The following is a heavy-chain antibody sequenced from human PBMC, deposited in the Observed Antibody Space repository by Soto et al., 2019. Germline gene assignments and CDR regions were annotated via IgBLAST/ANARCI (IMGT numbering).Heavy chain of an antibody. CDR3: RWEYYYGSGPWY. V-gene: IGHV1-18*01. CDR2: ISAYNGNT. J-gene: IGHJ4*02. CDR1: GYTFTSYG. D-gene: IGHD3-10*01. Sequence: QVQLVQSGAEVKKPGASVKVSCKASGYTFTSYGISWVRQAPGQGLEWMGWISAYNGNTNNAQKLQGRVTMTRDTPTRTAYVEMRSRRADGTAVYYCRWEYYYGSGPWYWGQGTLDAVSS.